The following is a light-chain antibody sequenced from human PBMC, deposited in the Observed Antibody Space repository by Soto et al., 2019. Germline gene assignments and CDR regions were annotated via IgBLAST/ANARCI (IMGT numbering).Light chain of an antibody. CDR3: QQYNSYSPTT. Sequence: DIQMTQSPSTLSASVGDRVTITCRASQSISSWLAWYQQKPGKAPNLLIYKASSLESGVPSRFSGSGSGTEFTLTISSLQPDDFATYYYQQYNSYSPTTFGQGTKVEIK. J-gene: IGKJ1*01. CDR1: QSISSW. V-gene: IGKV1-5*03. CDR2: KAS.